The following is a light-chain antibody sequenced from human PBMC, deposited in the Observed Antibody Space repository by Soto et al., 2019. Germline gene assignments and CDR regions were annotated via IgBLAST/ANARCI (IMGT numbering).Light chain of an antibody. V-gene: IGLV1-51*02. CDR3: ATWDSSLSGGV. Sequence: QSVLTQPPSVSAAPGKRVTISCSGSSSNIENNYVSWYRQLPGTAPKLLIYENNKRPSGIPDRFSGSKSGTSATLGITGLETGDEADYYCATWDSSLSGGVFGTGTKLTVL. CDR1: SSNIENNY. CDR2: ENN. J-gene: IGLJ1*01.